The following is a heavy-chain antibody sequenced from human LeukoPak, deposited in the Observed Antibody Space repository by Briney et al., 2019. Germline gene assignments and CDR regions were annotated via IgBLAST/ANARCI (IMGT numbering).Heavy chain of an antibody. CDR1: GYTFTGYG. D-gene: IGHD3-9*01. Sequence: ASVKVSCKASGYTFTGYGISWVRQAPGQGLEWMGWISAYNGNTNYAQKLQGRVTMTTDTSTSTAYMELRSLRSDDTAVYYCARDLNVLRYFDWAKKTWMDYWGQGTLVTVSS. J-gene: IGHJ4*02. V-gene: IGHV1-18*01. CDR3: ARDLNVLRYFDWAKKTWMDY. CDR2: ISAYNGNT.